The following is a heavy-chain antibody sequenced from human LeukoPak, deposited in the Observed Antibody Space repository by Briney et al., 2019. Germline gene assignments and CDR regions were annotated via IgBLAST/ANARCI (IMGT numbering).Heavy chain of an antibody. D-gene: IGHD1-26*01. V-gene: IGHV4-4*08. CDR1: GGSISSYY. CDR3: ARLGWGYYYMDV. J-gene: IGHJ6*03. CDR2: MYTSGST. Sequence: SETLSLTCTVSGGSISSYYWSWIRQPPGKGLEWIGRMYTSGSTNYNPSLKSRVTISVDTSKNQFSLKLSSVTAADTAVYYCARLGWGYYYMDVWGKGTTVTVSS.